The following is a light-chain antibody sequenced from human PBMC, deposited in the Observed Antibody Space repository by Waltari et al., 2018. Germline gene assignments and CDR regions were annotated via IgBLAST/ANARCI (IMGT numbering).Light chain of an antibody. CDR2: GAS. Sequence: EVLMTQSPATLSVSPGERATLSCRASQNVARNLAWYQQKAGQAPRLLIYGASNRATGIPTSFSGSGSGTEFTLTISSMQSEDSALYYCHQYNNWGTFGQGTKVEIK. J-gene: IGKJ2*02. V-gene: IGKV3-15*01. CDR3: HQYNNWGT. CDR1: QNVARN.